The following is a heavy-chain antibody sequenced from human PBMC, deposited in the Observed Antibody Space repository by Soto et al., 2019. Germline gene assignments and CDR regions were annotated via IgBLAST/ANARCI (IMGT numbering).Heavy chain of an antibody. CDR3: ARATYYDFWSGYFPFDY. CDR2: IIPIFGTA. V-gene: IGHV1-69*13. J-gene: IGHJ4*02. D-gene: IGHD3-3*01. CDR1: GGTFSSYA. Sequence: SVKVSCKASGGTFSSYAISWVRQAPGQGLEWMGGIIPIFGTANYAQKFQGRVTITADESTSTAYMELSSLRSEDTAVYYCARATYYDFWSGYFPFDYWGQGALVTV.